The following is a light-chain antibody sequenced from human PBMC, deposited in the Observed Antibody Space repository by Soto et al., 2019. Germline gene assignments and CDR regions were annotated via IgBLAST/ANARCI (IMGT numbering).Light chain of an antibody. CDR2: GND. V-gene: IGLV1-44*01. CDR3: AAWDDSLKGYV. CDR1: TSNIGSNT. Sequence: QSVLTQPPSVSETPGQRVTISCSGSTSNIGSNTVNWYQQVPGTAPKLLIYGNDQRPSGVPDRFSGSKSGTSASLAISGLQSEDEADYYCAAWDDSLKGYVFGTGTKLTVL. J-gene: IGLJ1*01.